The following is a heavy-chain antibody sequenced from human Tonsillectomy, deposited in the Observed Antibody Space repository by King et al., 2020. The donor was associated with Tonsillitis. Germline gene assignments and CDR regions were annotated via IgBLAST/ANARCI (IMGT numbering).Heavy chain of an antibody. V-gene: IGHV1-3*01. CDR1: EYSFTVHP. D-gene: IGHD2-15*01. Sequence: QLVQSGAEVKKPGASVKISCKTSEYSFTVHPMHWVRQAPGQRLEWMGWINSGNGNTHYSQKFQGRVTITRDTSASTTFMELTSLRSEDTAVYYCARDHRYCSGGSCYFPPYFWGQGTLVTVSS. CDR3: ARDHRYCSGGSCYFPPYF. CDR2: INSGNGNT. J-gene: IGHJ4*02.